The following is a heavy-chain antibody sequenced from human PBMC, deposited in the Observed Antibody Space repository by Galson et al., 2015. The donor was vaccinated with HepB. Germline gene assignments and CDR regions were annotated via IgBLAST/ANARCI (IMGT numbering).Heavy chain of an antibody. CDR2: ISGNGGRT. Sequence: SLRLSCAASGFTFSTYAMSWVRQAPGKGLEWVSAISGNGGRTYYADSVKGRITISRDNSKNTLYLQVNNLRAEDTAVYYCASDRYFDWSNWFDPWGQGTLVTVSS. CDR1: GFTFSTYA. CDR3: ASDRYFDWSNWFDP. D-gene: IGHD3-9*01. J-gene: IGHJ5*02. V-gene: IGHV3-23*01.